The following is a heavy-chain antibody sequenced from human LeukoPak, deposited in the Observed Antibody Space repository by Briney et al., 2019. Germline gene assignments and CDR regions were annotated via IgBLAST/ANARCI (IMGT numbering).Heavy chain of an antibody. CDR3: GGPYYGSGSRPGYFDY. J-gene: IGHJ4*02. CDR2: MDNFGYK. Sequence: GGSLRLSCVASGVSVNNNYMNWVRQAPGKGLEWVSLMDNFGYKYYAVYVKGRFTISTASSENTLYCHLKSLRAEDTAVHCAGGPYYGSGSRPGYFDYWGQGTLVTVSS. CDR1: GVSVNNNY. D-gene: IGHD3-10*01. V-gene: IGHV3-53*01.